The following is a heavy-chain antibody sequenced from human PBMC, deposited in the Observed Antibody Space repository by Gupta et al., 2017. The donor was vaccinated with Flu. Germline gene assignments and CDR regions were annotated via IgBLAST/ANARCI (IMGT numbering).Heavy chain of an antibody. V-gene: IGHV3-21*01. CDR3: ASLRMTTVTHY. CDR2: ISSSSSYI. D-gene: IGHD4-17*01. Sequence: FTFSSYSMNWVRQAPGKGLEWVSSISSSSSYIYYADSVKGRFTISRDNAKNSLYLQMNSLRAEDTAVYYCASLRMTTVTHYWGQGTLVTVSS. J-gene: IGHJ4*02. CDR1: FTFSSYS.